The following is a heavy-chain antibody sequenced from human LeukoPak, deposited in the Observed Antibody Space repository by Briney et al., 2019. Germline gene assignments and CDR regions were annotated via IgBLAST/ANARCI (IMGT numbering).Heavy chain of an antibody. D-gene: IGHD3-9*01. CDR3: ARHVSPKPVPLRYFDWLPTRGWFDP. Sequence: SETLSLTCTVSGGSISSYYWSWIRQPPGKGLEWIGYVYYSGSTNYNPSLKSRVTISVDTSKNQFSLKLSSVTAADTAVYYCARHVSPKPVPLRYFDWLPTRGWFDPWGQGTLVTVSS. V-gene: IGHV4-59*08. CDR1: GGSISSYY. CDR2: VYYSGST. J-gene: IGHJ5*02.